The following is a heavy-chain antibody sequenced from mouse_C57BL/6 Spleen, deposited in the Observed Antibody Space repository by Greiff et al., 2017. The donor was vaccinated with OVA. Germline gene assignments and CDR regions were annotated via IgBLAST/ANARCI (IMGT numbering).Heavy chain of an antibody. J-gene: IGHJ2*01. CDR1: GYTFTSYN. CDR2: IYPGNGDT. Sequence: QVQLQQSGAELVRPGASVKMSCKASGYTFTSYNMHWVKQTPRQGLEWIGAIYPGNGDTSYTQKFKGKATLTVDKSSSTAYMQLSSLTSEDSAVYVFAREATTGVDGYFDYWGLGTTLTVSS. D-gene: IGHD1-1*01. V-gene: IGHV1-12*01. CDR3: AREATTGVDGYFDY.